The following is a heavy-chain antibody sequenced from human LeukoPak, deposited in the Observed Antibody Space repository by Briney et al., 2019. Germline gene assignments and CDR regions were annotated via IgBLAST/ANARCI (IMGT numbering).Heavy chain of an antibody. CDR3: ARIHRYCSGGARYVLDN. Sequence: SETLSLTCVVSGGSVSGYYWGWIRQPPGRGLEWIGYVYYSGSTNYNPSFKSRITISVDTSRNQFSLQLSSVTAADTAVYYCARIHRYCSGGARYVLDNWGQGTLVTVSS. V-gene: IGHV4-59*02. CDR1: GGSVSGYY. CDR2: VYYSGST. J-gene: IGHJ4*02. D-gene: IGHD2-15*01.